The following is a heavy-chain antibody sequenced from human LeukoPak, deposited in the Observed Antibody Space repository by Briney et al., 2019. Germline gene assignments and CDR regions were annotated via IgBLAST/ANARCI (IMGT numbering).Heavy chain of an antibody. CDR2: MYSGGTT. Sequence: SETLSLTCTVSDGSINGYYWSWIRQPPGKGLDWIGYMYSGGTTNYSPSLKSRVTISEDMSKNQFSLKLTSVTAADTAVYYCARHSGHSSTNDAFDIWGQGTMVIVSS. CDR3: ARHSGHSSTNDAFDI. J-gene: IGHJ3*02. CDR1: DGSINGYY. V-gene: IGHV4-59*01. D-gene: IGHD6-13*01.